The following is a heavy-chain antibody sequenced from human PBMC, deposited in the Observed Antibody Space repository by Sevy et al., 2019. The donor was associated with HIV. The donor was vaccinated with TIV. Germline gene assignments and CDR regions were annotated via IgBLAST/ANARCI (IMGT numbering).Heavy chain of an antibody. CDR1: GYTLSSYD. D-gene: IGHD6-13*01. V-gene: IGHV1-8*01. Sequence: ASVKVSCKASGYTLSSYDINWVRQATGQWLEWMGWMNPDSGRRGYAPKFQGRVTMTTNTSIGTAYMELRSLRSEDSAVYYCARADLDSSTFFYYYGMDVWGQGTTVTVSS. CDR2: MNPDSGRR. J-gene: IGHJ6*02. CDR3: ARADLDSSTFFYYYGMDV.